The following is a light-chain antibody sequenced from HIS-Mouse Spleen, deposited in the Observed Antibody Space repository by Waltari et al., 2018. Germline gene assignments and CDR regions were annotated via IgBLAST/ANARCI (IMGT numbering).Light chain of an antibody. CDR1: QIVSSSY. Sequence: EIVLTQSPGTLSLSPGDRATLSCRASQIVSSSYLAWYQQKPGQAPRLLIYGASSRATGIPDRFSGSGSGTDFTLTISRLEPEDFAVYYCQQYGSSPLTFGGGTKVEIK. J-gene: IGKJ4*01. V-gene: IGKV3-20*01. CDR2: GAS. CDR3: QQYGSSPLT.